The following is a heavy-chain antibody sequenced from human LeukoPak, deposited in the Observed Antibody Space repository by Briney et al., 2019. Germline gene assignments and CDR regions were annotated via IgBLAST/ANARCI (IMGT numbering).Heavy chain of an antibody. J-gene: IGHJ4*02. CDR2: IYYSGST. Sequence: KPSETLSLTCTVSGGSISSYYWSWIRQPPGKGLEWIGYIYYSGSTNYNPSLKSRVTISVDTSKNQFSLKLSSVTAADTAVYYCARLGCSSTSCYEDYWGQGTLVTVSS. CDR3: ARLGCSSTSCYEDY. D-gene: IGHD2-2*01. CDR1: GGSISSYY. V-gene: IGHV4-59*01.